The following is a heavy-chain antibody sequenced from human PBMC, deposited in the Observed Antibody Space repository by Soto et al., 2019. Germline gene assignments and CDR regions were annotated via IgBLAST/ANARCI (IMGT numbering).Heavy chain of an antibody. CDR1: GFTFSSYG. D-gene: IGHD3-9*01. V-gene: IGHV3-33*01. CDR2: IWYDGSSK. Sequence: PGGSLRLSCVASGFTFSSYGMHWVHQAPGKGLEWVAIIWYDGSSKYYGDSVKGRFTISRDNSESALYLQMNNLSVEDTAVYYCAREATGRKLDYWGQGTLVTVSS. CDR3: AREATGRKLDY. J-gene: IGHJ4*02.